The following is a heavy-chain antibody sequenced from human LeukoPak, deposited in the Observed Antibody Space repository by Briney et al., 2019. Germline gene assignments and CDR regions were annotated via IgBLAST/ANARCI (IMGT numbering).Heavy chain of an antibody. CDR2: IGPTGFDR. J-gene: IGHJ4*02. CDR3: ATETNGRHYDY. Sequence: GGSLRLSCTTSGLTFSTSGFNWVRQAPGKGLEWVASIGPTGFDRYHADSIKGRFTISRDDANNFLYLQMDSLRAEDTAVYYCATETNGRHYDYWGQGTLLTVSS. V-gene: IGHV3-21*06. CDR1: GLTFSTSG. D-gene: IGHD1-14*01.